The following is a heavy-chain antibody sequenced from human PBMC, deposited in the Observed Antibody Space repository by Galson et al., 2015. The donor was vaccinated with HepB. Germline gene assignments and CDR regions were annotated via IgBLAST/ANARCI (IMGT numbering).Heavy chain of an antibody. CDR2: IKQDGSEK. D-gene: IGHD3/OR15-3a*01. Sequence: SLRLSCAASGFTFSSYWMSWVRQAPGKGLEWVANIKQDGSEKNYVDSVNGRFAISRHNAKNSLYLQMDSLRAEDTAVYYCARVGLMYYFDYWGQGTLVTVSS. J-gene: IGHJ4*02. V-gene: IGHV3-7*03. CDR3: ARVGLMYYFDY. CDR1: GFTFSSYW.